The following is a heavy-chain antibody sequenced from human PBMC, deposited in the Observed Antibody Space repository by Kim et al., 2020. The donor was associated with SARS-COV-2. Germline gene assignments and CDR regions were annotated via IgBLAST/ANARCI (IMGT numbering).Heavy chain of an antibody. V-gene: IGHV4-34*01. J-gene: IGHJ6*02. CDR3: ARAVKGPNYYYGMDV. Sequence: PSLKSRVPISVDTSKNQFSLKLSSVTAADTAVYYCARAVKGPNYYYGMDVWGQGTTVTVSS.